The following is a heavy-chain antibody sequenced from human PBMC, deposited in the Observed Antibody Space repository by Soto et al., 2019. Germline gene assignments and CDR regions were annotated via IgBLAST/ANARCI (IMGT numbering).Heavy chain of an antibody. CDR2: ISYDGSNK. Sequence: QVQLVESGGGVVQPGRSLRLSCAASGFTFSSYGMHWVRQAPGKGLEWVAVISYDGSNKYYADSVKGRFTISRDNSKKPLYLQMNSLRAEDTAVYYCAKGADSSGYYNFDYWGQGTLVTVSS. CDR1: GFTFSSYG. CDR3: AKGADSSGYYNFDY. J-gene: IGHJ4*02. D-gene: IGHD3-22*01. V-gene: IGHV3-30*18.